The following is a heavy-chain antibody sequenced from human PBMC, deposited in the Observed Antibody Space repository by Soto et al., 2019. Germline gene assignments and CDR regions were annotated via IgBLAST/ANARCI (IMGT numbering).Heavy chain of an antibody. V-gene: IGHV1-46*01. Sequence: ASVKVSCKASGYTFTSYYMHWVRQAPGQGLEWMGIIIPSGASTNYAQKFQGRVTITADESTNTAYMELRSLRSEDTAVYYCARECFVLVPTTVNSDYYYYAMDVWGQGTTVTVSS. CDR3: ARECFVLVPTTVNSDYYYYAMDV. D-gene: IGHD2-2*01. CDR1: GYTFTSYY. CDR2: IIPSGAST. J-gene: IGHJ6*02.